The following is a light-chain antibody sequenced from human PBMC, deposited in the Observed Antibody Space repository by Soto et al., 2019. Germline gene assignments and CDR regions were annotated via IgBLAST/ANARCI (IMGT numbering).Light chain of an antibody. CDR3: ATWDSRLNAVV. CDR1: YSNVGNNF. J-gene: IGLJ2*01. V-gene: IGLV1-51*01. CDR2: DNS. Sequence: QSVLTQPPSMSAAPGQKVTISCSGSYSNVGNNFVSWYQQLPGTAPKLLIFDNSQRPSGIPDRFFASKSGTSATLAITGPQTGVEAVYYCATWDSRLNAVVFGGGTKVTVL.